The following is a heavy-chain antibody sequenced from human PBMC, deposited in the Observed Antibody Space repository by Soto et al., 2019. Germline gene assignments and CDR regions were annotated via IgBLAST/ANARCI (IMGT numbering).Heavy chain of an antibody. CDR1: GYTFSNYG. Sequence: QVQLVQSGAEVKKPGASVKVSCKASGYTFSNYGITWVRQAPGQGLEWMGWINTYNGNTNYAQKVQGRVTMTADTSTSTVYLELRSLTSDDSAVYYCARAQNPTESDHWGQGTLVTVSS. V-gene: IGHV1-18*01. CDR3: ARAQNPTESDH. CDR2: INTYNGNT. J-gene: IGHJ4*02. D-gene: IGHD4-4*01.